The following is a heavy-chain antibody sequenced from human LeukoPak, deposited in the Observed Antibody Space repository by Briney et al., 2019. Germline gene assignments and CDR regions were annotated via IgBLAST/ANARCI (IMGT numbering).Heavy chain of an antibody. J-gene: IGHJ4*02. CDR1: GGSISSSSYY. CDR2: IYYSGST. CDR3: ATQREYSYANDY. V-gene: IGHV4-39*01. D-gene: IGHD5-18*01. Sequence: SETLSLTCTVSGGSISSSSYYWGWIRQPPGKGLEWIGSIYYSGSTYYNPSLKSRVTISVDTSKNQFSLKLSSVTAADTAVYYCATQREYSYANDYWGQGTLATVSS.